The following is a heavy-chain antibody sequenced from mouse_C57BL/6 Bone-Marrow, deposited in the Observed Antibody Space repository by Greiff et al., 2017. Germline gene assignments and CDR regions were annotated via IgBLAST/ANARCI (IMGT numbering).Heavy chain of an antibody. CDR3: ARLDDGYYYFDY. J-gene: IGHJ2*01. D-gene: IGHD2-3*01. Sequence: QVQLKESGAELARPGASVKLSCKASGYTFTSYGISWVKQRTGQGLEWIGEIYPRSGNTYYNEKFKGKATLTADKSSSRAYMELRSLTSEDSAVYFCARLDDGYYYFDYWGQGTTLTVSS. CDR1: GYTFTSYG. CDR2: IYPRSGNT. V-gene: IGHV1-81*01.